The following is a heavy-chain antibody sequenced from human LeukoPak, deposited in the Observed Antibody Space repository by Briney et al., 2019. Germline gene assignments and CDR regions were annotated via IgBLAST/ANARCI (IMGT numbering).Heavy chain of an antibody. Sequence: PGGAPRTSLATPGFHFRSLNKEWGRQAPGKGLEWVSSISSSSSYIYYADSVKGRFTISRDNAKNSLYLQMNSLRAEDTAVYYCARVLQFDPWGQGTLVTVSS. CDR3: ARVLQFDP. CDR2: ISSSSSYI. V-gene: IGHV3-21*01. J-gene: IGHJ5*02. CDR1: GFHFRSLN.